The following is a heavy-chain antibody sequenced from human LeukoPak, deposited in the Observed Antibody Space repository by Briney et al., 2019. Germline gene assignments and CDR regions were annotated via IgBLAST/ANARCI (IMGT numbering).Heavy chain of an antibody. J-gene: IGHJ4*02. CDR1: GFTFSSYA. Sequence: GGSLRLSCAASGFTFSSYAMSWVRQAPGKGLEWVSAISGSGGSTYYADSVKGRFTISRDNSKNTLYLRMNSLRAEDTAVYYCAKGGSGYDFFDYWGQGTLVTVSS. D-gene: IGHD5-12*01. CDR2: ISGSGGST. V-gene: IGHV3-23*01. CDR3: AKGGSGYDFFDY.